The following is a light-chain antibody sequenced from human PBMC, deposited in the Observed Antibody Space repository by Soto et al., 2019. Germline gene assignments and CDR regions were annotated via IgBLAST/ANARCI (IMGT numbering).Light chain of an antibody. CDR1: QSVSGT. CDR3: QQYNNWPLT. V-gene: IGKV3-15*01. Sequence: EIVMTQSPATLSVSPGERATLSCRASQSVSGTLAWYQQKPGQAPRLLIYGASTRAAGIPARFSGSGSGTEFTLNISSLQSEDFAVYYCQQYNNWPLTCGQGTKVEIK. J-gene: IGKJ1*01. CDR2: GAS.